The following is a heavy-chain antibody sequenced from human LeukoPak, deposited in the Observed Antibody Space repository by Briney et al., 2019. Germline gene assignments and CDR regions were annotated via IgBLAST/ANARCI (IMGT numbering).Heavy chain of an antibody. CDR3: ARDCQGYSSGCGMSDP. V-gene: IGHV1-46*01. CDR2: INPSGGST. CDR1: GYTFTSYY. J-gene: IGHJ5*02. Sequence: ASVKVSCKASGYTFTSYYMHWVRQAPGQGLEWMGIINPSGGSTSYAQKFQGRVTMTRDTSTSTVYMELSSLRSEDTAVYYCARDCQGYSSGCGMSDPWGQGTLVTVSS. D-gene: IGHD6-25*01.